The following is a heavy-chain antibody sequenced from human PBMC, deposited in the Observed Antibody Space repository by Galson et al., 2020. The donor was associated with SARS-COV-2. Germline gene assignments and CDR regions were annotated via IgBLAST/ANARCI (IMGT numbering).Heavy chain of an antibody. CDR2: IWYDGSNK. CDR3: ARDLNPSGSYYPHFDY. J-gene: IGHJ4*02. V-gene: IGHV3-33*01. Sequence: QAGGSLRLSCAASGFTFSSYGMHWVRQAPGKGLEWVAVIWYDGSNKYYADSVKGRFTISRDNSKNTLYLQMNSLRAEDTAVYYCARDLNPSGSYYPHFDYWGQGTLVTVSS. D-gene: IGHD3-10*01. CDR1: GFTFSSYG.